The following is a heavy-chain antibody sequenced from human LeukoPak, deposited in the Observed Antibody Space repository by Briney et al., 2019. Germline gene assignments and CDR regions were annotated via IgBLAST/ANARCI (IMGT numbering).Heavy chain of an antibody. Sequence: GGSLRLSCAASGFTDSSNYMSWVRQAPGKGLERVSVICSGGSTYYAESVKGRFTISRDNSKNTLYLQMNSLRAEDTAVYYCARRWFGEDDAFDIWGQGTMVTVSS. D-gene: IGHD3-10*01. V-gene: IGHV3-66*01. CDR3: ARRWFGEDDAFDI. J-gene: IGHJ3*02. CDR1: GFTDSSNY. CDR2: ICSGGST.